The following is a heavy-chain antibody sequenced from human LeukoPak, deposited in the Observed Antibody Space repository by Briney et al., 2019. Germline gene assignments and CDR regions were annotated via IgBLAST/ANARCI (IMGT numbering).Heavy chain of an antibody. Sequence: GGSLRLSCAASGFTFNNYAMSWVRQAPGKGLEWVSAILGSGRSAYYADSVKGRFTISRDNSKNSLFLKMNSLRVEDTALYYDSDFWGQGTLVSVSA. D-gene: IGHD2-15*01. CDR1: GFTFNNYA. CDR2: ILGSGRSA. V-gene: IGHV3-23*01. CDR3: SDF. J-gene: IGHJ4*02.